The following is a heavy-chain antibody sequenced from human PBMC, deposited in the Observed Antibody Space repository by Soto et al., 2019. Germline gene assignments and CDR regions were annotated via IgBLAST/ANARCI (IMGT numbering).Heavy chain of an antibody. CDR3: ARGEQLAPDY. Sequence: YAMGGVRQSNGKGLEWMGGIIPYIGKTNYAQKLQGRVTMTTDTSTSTAYMKLRSLRSDDTAVYYCARGEQLAPDYWGQGTLVTVSS. CDR1: YA. V-gene: IGHV1-18*01. D-gene: IGHD6-6*01. CDR2: IIPYIGKT. J-gene: IGHJ4*02.